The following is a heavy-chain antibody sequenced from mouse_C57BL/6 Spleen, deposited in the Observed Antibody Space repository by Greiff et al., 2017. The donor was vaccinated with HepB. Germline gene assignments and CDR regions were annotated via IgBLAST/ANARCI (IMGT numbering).Heavy chain of an antibody. V-gene: IGHV3-6*01. CDR2: ISYDGSN. Sequence: ESGPGLVKPSQSLSLTCSVPGYSITSGYYWNWIRQFPGNKLEWMGYISYDGSNNYNPSLKNRISITRDTSKNQFFLKLNSVTTEDTATYYCARENYDYDENFDVWGTGTTVTVSS. D-gene: IGHD2-4*01. CDR1: GYSITSGYY. CDR3: ARENYDYDENFDV. J-gene: IGHJ1*03.